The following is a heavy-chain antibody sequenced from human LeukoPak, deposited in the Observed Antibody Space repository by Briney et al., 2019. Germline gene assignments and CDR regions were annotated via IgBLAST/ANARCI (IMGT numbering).Heavy chain of an antibody. CDR3: ATRPESGTASAYNFYGMDV. CDR2: IKNDGSST. V-gene: IGHV3-74*01. D-gene: IGHD1-7*01. J-gene: IGHJ6*02. CDR1: GFTISNYW. Sequence: GGSLRLSCAASGFTISNYWMHWVRQAPGKGLVWLARIKNDGSSTTYADSVKGRFTISRDNAKNTVYLQMNRLRAEDTAVYHCATRPESGTASAYNFYGMDVWGQGTTVTVSS.